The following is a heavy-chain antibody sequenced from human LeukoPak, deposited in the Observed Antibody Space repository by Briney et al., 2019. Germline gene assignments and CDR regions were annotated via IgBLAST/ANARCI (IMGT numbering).Heavy chain of an antibody. Sequence: GGSLRLSCAASGFTFSNYWVHWVRQAPGKGLVWVSRINGDGSSPSYADSVKGRFTISRDNAKNTLCLQMNSLRAEDTAVYYCARGYNWNNYGGTTDAFDIWGQGTMVTVSS. CDR2: INGDGSSP. D-gene: IGHD1/OR15-1a*01. V-gene: IGHV3-74*01. CDR3: ARGYNWNNYGGTTDAFDI. J-gene: IGHJ3*02. CDR1: GFTFSNYW.